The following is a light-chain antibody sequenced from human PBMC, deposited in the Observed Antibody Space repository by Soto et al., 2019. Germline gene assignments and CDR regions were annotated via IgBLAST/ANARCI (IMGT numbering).Light chain of an antibody. CDR3: QSADSSGTEV. Sequence: SYELTQPPSVSVSPGQTARITCSGDALPKQYAYWYQQKPGQAPVLVIYKDNERPSGIPERFSGSSSGTTVTLTISGVQAEDEADYYCQSADSSGTEVFGGGTKLTVL. CDR1: ALPKQY. V-gene: IGLV3-25*03. J-gene: IGLJ2*01. CDR2: KDN.